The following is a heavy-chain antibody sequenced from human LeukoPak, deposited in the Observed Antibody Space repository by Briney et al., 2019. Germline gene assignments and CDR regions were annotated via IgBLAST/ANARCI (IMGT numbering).Heavy chain of an antibody. J-gene: IGHJ4*02. CDR2: MNPTSGNT. CDR3: ARGSEPMGGLRFTS. Sequence: ASVKVSCKASGYTFTSYDINWVRQATGQGLEWMGWMNPTSGNTGYAQKFQGRVTITRNTSISTAYMELSSLRSEDTAVYYCARGSEPMGGLRFTSWGQGTLVTVSS. D-gene: IGHD5-12*01. CDR1: GYTFTSYD. V-gene: IGHV1-8*03.